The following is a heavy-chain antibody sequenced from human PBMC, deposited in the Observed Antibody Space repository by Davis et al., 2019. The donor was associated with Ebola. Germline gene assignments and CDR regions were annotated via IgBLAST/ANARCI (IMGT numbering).Heavy chain of an antibody. CDR2: IYYSGST. J-gene: IGHJ4*02. Sequence: MPSETLSLTCTVSGCSISSSSYYWGCIRPPPGKGLEWMGSIYYSGSTYYNPSLKSRVTISVDTSKTQFSLKLSSVTAADTAVYYCARGPSIANFDYWGQGTLVTVAS. V-gene: IGHV4-39*01. CDR1: GCSISSSSYY. CDR3: ARGPSIANFDY. D-gene: IGHD6-6*01.